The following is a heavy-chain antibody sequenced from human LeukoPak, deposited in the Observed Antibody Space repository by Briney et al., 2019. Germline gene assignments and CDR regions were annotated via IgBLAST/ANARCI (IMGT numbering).Heavy chain of an antibody. Sequence: GGSLRLSCAASGFTFSSYAMSWVRQAPGKGLEWVSGISGSGGSTVYADSVKGRFTISRDNSKNSLYLQMNSLRGEDTAVYYCAKEAFPGSFDYWGQGTLVTVSS. J-gene: IGHJ4*02. CDR2: ISGSGGST. CDR3: AKEAFPGSFDY. D-gene: IGHD3-10*01. CDR1: GFTFSSYA. V-gene: IGHV3-23*01.